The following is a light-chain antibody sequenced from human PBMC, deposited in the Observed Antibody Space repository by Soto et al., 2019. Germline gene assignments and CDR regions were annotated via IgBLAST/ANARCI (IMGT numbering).Light chain of an antibody. CDR2: ESS. V-gene: IGKV1-5*03. J-gene: IGKJ4*01. Sequence: DIQMTQSPSTLSASVGDRVTITCRASQSISSWLAWYQQKPGKAPKLLIYESSSLQSGVPSRFSGSGSRTEFTLTISSLQPDDFATYYCQQYNTFPLTFGGGTKVDIK. CDR1: QSISSW. CDR3: QQYNTFPLT.